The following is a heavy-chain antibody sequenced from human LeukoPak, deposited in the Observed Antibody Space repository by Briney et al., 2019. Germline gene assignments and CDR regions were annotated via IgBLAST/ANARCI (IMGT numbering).Heavy chain of an antibody. D-gene: IGHD3-10*02. Sequence: PGGSLRLSCAASGFTFSNYAMSWVRQAPGKGLQWVSSIAGTGGDVDYADSVKGRFTISRDNAKNSLYLQMNSLRAEDTAVYYCAELGITMIGGVWGKGTTVTISS. V-gene: IGHV3-23*01. CDR3: AELGITMIGGV. J-gene: IGHJ6*04. CDR2: IAGTGGDV. CDR1: GFTFSNYA.